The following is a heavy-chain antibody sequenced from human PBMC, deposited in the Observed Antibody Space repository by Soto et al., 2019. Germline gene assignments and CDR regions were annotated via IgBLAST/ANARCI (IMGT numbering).Heavy chain of an antibody. CDR2: IYSGGYT. Sequence: EVQLVESGGDLVQRGGSLRLSCAASGFDVSNTDMSWVRQAPGKGLEWVSVIYSGGYTNYADSVKGRFIVCRDSPKNNLYLQMDSLRAEDTAVYYCAREAIIVIAAPEYYFDYWGQGTLGTVSS. V-gene: IGHV3-66*01. D-gene: IGHD3-22*01. J-gene: IGHJ4*02. CDR1: GFDVSNTD. CDR3: AREAIIVIAAPEYYFDY.